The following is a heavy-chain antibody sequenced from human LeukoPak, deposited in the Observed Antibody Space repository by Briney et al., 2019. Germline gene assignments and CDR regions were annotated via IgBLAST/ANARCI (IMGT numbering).Heavy chain of an antibody. J-gene: IGHJ4*02. Sequence: GGSLRLSCAASGFTFTTYAMSWVRQASGKGLEWVSTISDSGASTYYADSVKGRFTISRDNSKNTLYLQMNSLRAEDTAVYYCAKSHSVGYRGYFDYWGQGTLVTVSS. V-gene: IGHV3-23*01. CDR2: ISDSGAST. D-gene: IGHD5-12*01. CDR3: AKSHSVGYRGYFDY. CDR1: GFTFTTYA.